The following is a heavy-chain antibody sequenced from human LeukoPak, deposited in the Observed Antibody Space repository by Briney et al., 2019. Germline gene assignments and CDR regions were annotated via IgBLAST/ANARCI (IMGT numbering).Heavy chain of an antibody. J-gene: IGHJ4*02. D-gene: IGHD3-22*01. Sequence: SETLSLTCTVSGDSISSFYWSWIRQPPGKGLEWIGYIYHSGSTKYNPSLKSRVTVSVDTSKNQFSLRLSSVTAADTALYYRARVNYYDSSGYYYFDYWGQGTLVTVSS. CDR2: IYHSGST. CDR1: GDSISSFY. CDR3: ARVNYYDSSGYYYFDY. V-gene: IGHV4-59*01.